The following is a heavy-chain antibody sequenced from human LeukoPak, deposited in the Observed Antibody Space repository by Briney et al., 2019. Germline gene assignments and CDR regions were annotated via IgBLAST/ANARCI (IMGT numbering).Heavy chain of an antibody. CDR3: ARAGQYDILTLDP. Sequence: SETLSLTCTVSGGSISTYYWNWIRQPPGKGLEWIGYVYYDERTNYNPSLKSRVTISVDMSNNQFSLKLSSVTAADTAVYYCARAGQYDILTLDPWGQGTLVTVSS. D-gene: IGHD3-9*01. V-gene: IGHV4-59*08. J-gene: IGHJ5*02. CDR1: GGSISTYY. CDR2: VYYDERT.